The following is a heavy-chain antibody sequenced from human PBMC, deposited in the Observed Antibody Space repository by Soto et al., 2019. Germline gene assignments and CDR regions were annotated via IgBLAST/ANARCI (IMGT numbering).Heavy chain of an antibody. CDR2: IKGDGITT. J-gene: IGHJ4*02. CDR3: ARGAFGAYYLDY. Sequence: EVQLVXXGGGLVQPGGSLRLSCAASGFTFSSYWIHWVRQAPGKGLVWVSRIKGDGITTNYADSVKXRXXXXXXXXXXXXXXXXXXXXXXXXXXXXXARGAFGAYYLDYWGQGTLVXV. CDR1: GFTFSSYW. D-gene: IGHD3-3*01. V-gene: IGHV3-74*01.